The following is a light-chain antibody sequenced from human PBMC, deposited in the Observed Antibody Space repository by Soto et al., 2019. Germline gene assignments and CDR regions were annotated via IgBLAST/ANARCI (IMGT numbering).Light chain of an antibody. J-gene: IGLJ3*02. Sequence: QSALTQSPSASGSPGQSVTISCTGTSSDVGGHNYVSWYQHHPGKAPKLIIYEVSKRPSGVHDRFSGSKSGNTASLTVSGLQAEDEAVYYCSSTAGNNNLVFGGGTKLTVL. CDR2: EVS. CDR3: SSTAGNNNLV. CDR1: SSDVGGHNY. V-gene: IGLV2-8*01.